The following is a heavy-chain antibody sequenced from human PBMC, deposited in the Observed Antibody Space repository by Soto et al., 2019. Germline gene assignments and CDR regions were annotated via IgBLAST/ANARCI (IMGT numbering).Heavy chain of an antibody. CDR3: ARGGRLRYFDRSLSY. Sequence: ASVKVSCKASGYTFTSYAMHWVRQAPGQRLEWMGWINAGNGNTKYSQKFQGRVTITRDTSASTAYMELSSLRSEDTAVYYCARGGRLRYFDRSLSYWGQGTLVTVSS. V-gene: IGHV1-3*01. D-gene: IGHD3-9*01. CDR2: INAGNGNT. J-gene: IGHJ4*02. CDR1: GYTFTSYA.